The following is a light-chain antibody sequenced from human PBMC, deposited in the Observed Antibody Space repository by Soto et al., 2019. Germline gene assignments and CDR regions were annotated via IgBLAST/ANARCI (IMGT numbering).Light chain of an antibody. CDR2: ATS. V-gene: IGKV1-27*01. J-gene: IGKJ4*01. CDR1: QGIAPY. CDR3: QKYNSAPLT. Sequence: DVQMTQSPSPLSAFVGDRVTITCRASQGIAPYLAWFQQKPGKVPKLLINATSTLQSGVPSRFSGSGSGTDFTLTINSLQPEDVGTYYCQKYNSAPLTFGGGTKVEIK.